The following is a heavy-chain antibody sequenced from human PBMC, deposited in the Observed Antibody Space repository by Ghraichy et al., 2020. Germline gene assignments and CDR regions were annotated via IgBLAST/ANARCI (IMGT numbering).Heavy chain of an antibody. CDR1: GGSFSGYY. CDR3: ARGRGYDDFWSGYFSRWFDP. Sequence: SETLSLTCAVYGGSFSGYYWSWIRQPPGKGLEWIGEINHSGSTNYNSSLKSRVTISLDTSKNQFSLKLSSVTAADTAVYYCARGRGYDDFWSGYFSRWFDPWGQGTLVTVS. V-gene: IGHV4-34*01. D-gene: IGHD3-3*01. J-gene: IGHJ5*02. CDR2: INHSGST.